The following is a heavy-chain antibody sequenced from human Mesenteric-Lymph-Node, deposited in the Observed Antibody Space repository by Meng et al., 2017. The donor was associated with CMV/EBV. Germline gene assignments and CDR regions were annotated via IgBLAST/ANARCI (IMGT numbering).Heavy chain of an antibody. J-gene: IGHJ4*02. CDR2: IRGSGGT. CDR1: GFTFSTYD. D-gene: IGHD5-24*01. CDR3: AKAFTIGYNYFDS. V-gene: IGHV3-23*01. Sequence: GESLKISCAASGFTFSTYDMSWVRQAPGQGLEWVSAIRGSGGTYFADSVKGRFTVSSDNSETTLYLQMNSLRVEDTAIYYCAKAFTIGYNYFDSWGQGTLVTVSS.